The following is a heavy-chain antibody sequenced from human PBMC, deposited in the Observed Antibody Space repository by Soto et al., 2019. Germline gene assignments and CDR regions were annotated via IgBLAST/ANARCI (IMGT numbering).Heavy chain of an antibody. CDR1: RYTFTRYG. Sequence: GASVTVSCKASRYTFTRYGISGVRQDPGQGLEWMGWISAYNGNTNYAQKLQGRVTMTTDTSTSTAYMELRSLRSDDTAVYYCARERYSGYDLALDYWGQGTLVTVSS. D-gene: IGHD5-12*01. V-gene: IGHV1-18*04. CDR3: ARERYSGYDLALDY. J-gene: IGHJ4*02. CDR2: ISAYNGNT.